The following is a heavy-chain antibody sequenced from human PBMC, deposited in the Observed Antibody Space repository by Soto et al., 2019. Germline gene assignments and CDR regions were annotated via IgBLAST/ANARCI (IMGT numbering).Heavy chain of an antibody. V-gene: IGHV4-39*01. Sequence: PSETLSLTCTVSGGSISSSSYYWGWIRQPPGKGLEWIGSIYYSGSTYYNPYLKSRVTISVDTSKNQFSLKLSSVTAADTAVYYCMLGSGWKDFDYWGQGTLVTV. CDR2: IYYSGST. CDR3: MLGSGWKDFDY. D-gene: IGHD3-22*01. J-gene: IGHJ4*02. CDR1: GGSISSSSYY.